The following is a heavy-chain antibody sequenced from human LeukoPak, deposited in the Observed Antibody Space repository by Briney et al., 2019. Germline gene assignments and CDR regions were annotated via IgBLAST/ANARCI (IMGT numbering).Heavy chain of an antibody. J-gene: IGHJ4*02. Sequence: GGSLRLSCAASGFTFSSYGMHWVRQGPGKGLGWVAFIRYDGSNTYYADSAKGRFTISRDNSKTTLSLKNHSLRAETTAVYYCRKAQSSGWSSYIAYWAQGTLVTVSS. CDR3: RKAQSSGWSSYIAY. CDR2: IRYDGSNT. CDR1: GFTFSSYG. V-gene: IGHV3-30*02. D-gene: IGHD6-19*01.